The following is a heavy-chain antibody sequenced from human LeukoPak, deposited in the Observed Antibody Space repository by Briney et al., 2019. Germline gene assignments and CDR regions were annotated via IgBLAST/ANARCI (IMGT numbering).Heavy chain of an antibody. CDR1: GFSFSSYE. D-gene: IGHD5-24*01. J-gene: IGHJ4*02. CDR2: ISSSGSTK. V-gene: IGHV3-48*03. CDR3: ARGERWLLPPTDY. Sequence: GGSLRLSCAASGFSFSSYEMNWVRQAPGEGLEWVSYISSSGSTKYYADSVKGRFTISRDNARNSLYLQMNSLRADDTAVYYCARGERWLLPPTDYWGQGTLVTVSS.